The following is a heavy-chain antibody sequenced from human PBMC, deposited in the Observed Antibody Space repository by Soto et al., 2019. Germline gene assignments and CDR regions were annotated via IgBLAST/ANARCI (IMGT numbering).Heavy chain of an antibody. CDR1: GFSFRTFW. V-gene: IGHV3-7*05. J-gene: IGHJ6*02. CDR3: AKHYYDSSGYYYFELYYGMDV. D-gene: IGHD3-22*01. Sequence: GGSLRLSCATSGFSFRTFWLNWVRQAPGRGLEWVANINQDGTEKYYVDSVKGRFTISRDNAQNSLYLQMNNLRAEDTAVYYCAKHYYDSSGYYYFELYYGMDVWGQGTTVTVSS. CDR2: INQDGTEK.